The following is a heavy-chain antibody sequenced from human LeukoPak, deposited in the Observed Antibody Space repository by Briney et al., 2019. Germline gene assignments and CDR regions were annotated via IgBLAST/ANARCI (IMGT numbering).Heavy chain of an antibody. CDR2: VFHSGST. D-gene: IGHD6-19*01. Sequence: PSGTLSLTCSVSGDSISTNEWWSWVRQPPGKGLEWIGEVFHSGSTNYNPSLKSRVTISIDKSKNQFSLEVTSVTAADTAIYYCARDLAVAGTNYFDFWGQGVLVTVS. CDR1: GDSISTNEW. CDR3: ARDLAVAGTNYFDF. J-gene: IGHJ4*02. V-gene: IGHV4-4*02.